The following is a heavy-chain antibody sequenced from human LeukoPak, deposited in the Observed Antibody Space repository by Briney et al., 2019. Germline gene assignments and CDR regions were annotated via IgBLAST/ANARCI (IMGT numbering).Heavy chain of an antibody. J-gene: IGHJ4*02. V-gene: IGHV3-9*01. CDR1: GFTFDDYA. CDR3: AKEGLRGVYFDY. CDR2: ISWNSGSI. Sequence: GRSLRLSCAASGFTFDDYAMHWVRQAPGKGLEWVSGISWNSGSIGYADSVKGRFTISRDNAKNSLYLQMNSLRAEDTALYYCAKEGLRGVYFDYWGQGTPVTVSS. D-gene: IGHD5-12*01.